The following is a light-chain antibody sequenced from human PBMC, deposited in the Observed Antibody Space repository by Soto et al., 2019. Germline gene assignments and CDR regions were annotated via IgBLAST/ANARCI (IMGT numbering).Light chain of an antibody. CDR2: GAS. CDR3: QQYGSSRGT. CDR1: QTVTDSY. Sequence: EIVLTQSPGTLSLSPGDRATLSCRASQTVTDSYLAWYQQKPGQAPRLLMYGASTRATGIPDRFSGSGSGTDFTLTISRLESEDFAVYYCQQYGSSRGTFGQETKVEIK. J-gene: IGKJ1*01. V-gene: IGKV3-20*01.